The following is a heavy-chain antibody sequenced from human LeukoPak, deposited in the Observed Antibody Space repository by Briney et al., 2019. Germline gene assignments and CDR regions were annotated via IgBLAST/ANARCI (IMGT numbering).Heavy chain of an antibody. CDR2: VSDSCGTT. J-gene: IGHJ4*02. Sequence: PGGSLRLSCAASVFTFSSYAMSWVRQAPGKGVEWVSAVSDSCGTTYYADSVKGRFTISRDNSKNTLHLQMNSLRAEDTAVFYCARGGINWYGFDYWGQGTLVTVSS. D-gene: IGHD6-13*01. CDR1: VFTFSSYA. CDR3: ARGGINWYGFDY. V-gene: IGHV3-23*01.